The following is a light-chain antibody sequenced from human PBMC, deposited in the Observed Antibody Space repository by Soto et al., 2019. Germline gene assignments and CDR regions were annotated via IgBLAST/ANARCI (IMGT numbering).Light chain of an antibody. V-gene: IGKV3-20*01. Sequence: EIVLTQSPGTLSLSPGERATLSCRPSQSVTRNSVAWYQQRPGQAPRLLIYDASTRATGIPDRFSGSGSGTDFTLTISRLEPEDFAVYYCQQYDKWFSITFGQGTRLEIK. CDR3: QQYDKWFSIT. J-gene: IGKJ5*01. CDR2: DAS. CDR1: QSVTRNS.